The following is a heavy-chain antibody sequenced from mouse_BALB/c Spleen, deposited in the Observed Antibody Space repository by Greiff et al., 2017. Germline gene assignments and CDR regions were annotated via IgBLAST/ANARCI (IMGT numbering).Heavy chain of an antibody. CDR2: ISSGGSYT. Sequence: EVKLVESGGGLVKPGGSLKLSCAASGFTFSSYTMSWVRQTPEKRLEWVATISSGGSYTYYPDSVKGRFTISRDNAKNTLYLQMSSLKSEDTAMYYCTRDEEAYYGNYGSWYFDVWGAGTTVTVSS. CDR3: TRDEEAYYGNYGSWYFDV. D-gene: IGHD2-10*01. V-gene: IGHV5-6-4*01. CDR1: GFTFSSYT. J-gene: IGHJ1*01.